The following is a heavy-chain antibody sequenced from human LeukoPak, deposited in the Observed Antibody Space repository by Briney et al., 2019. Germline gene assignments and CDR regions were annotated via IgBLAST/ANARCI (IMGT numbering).Heavy chain of an antibody. D-gene: IGHD4-17*01. CDR1: GFTFSNYW. CDR2: ISSSGSML. J-gene: IGHJ3*02. CDR3: AKDGRYGDLLDAFDI. V-gene: IGHV3-23*01. Sequence: GGSLRLSCAASGFTFSNYWMHWVRQAPGKGLEWVSYISSSGSMLHYADSVKGRFTISRDNSKNTLYVQMSSLRAEDTAVYYCAKDGRYGDLLDAFDIWGQGTMVTVSS.